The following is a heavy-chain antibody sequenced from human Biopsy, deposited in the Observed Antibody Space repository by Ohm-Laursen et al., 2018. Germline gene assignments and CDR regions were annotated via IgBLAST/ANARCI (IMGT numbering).Heavy chain of an antibody. Sequence: VKVSCKASSYTFTDYNIHWMRQPPGQVLEWLGFIYCKTGATNYAQMFQGTVTMTRDTSISLAYLALGRLRSADTAIYYCARDPLNGHKHFDYWGQGSLVTVSS. V-gene: IGHV1-2*02. CDR3: ARDPLNGHKHFDY. CDR2: IYCKTGAT. J-gene: IGHJ4*02. D-gene: IGHD2-8*01. CDR1: SYTFTDYN.